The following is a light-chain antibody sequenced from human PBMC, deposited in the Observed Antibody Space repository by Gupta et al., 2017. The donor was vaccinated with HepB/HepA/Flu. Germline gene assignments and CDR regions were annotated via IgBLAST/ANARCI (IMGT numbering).Light chain of an antibody. J-gene: IGLJ2*01. CDR2: TNN. CDR3: AAWDDSLNGVV. V-gene: IGLV1-44*01. Sequence: QSVLTQPPSASGTPGQRVTISCSGSSSNIGSNTVNWYQHLPGTAPKLLIYTNNQRPSGVPDRFSGSKSGTSASLVISGLQSEDEADYYCAAWDDSLNGVVFGGGTKLTGL. CDR1: SSNIGSNT.